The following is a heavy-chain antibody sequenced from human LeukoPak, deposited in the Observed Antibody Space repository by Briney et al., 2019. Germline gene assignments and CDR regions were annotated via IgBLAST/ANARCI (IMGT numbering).Heavy chain of an antibody. D-gene: IGHD3-10*01. CDR2: IYTSGST. Sequence: SETPSLTCTVSGGSISSYYWSWIGQPAGKGLEWIGRIYTSGSTNYNPSLKSRVTMSVDTSKNQFSLKLSSVTAADTAVYYCARDMAQEFFDYWGQGTLVTVSS. J-gene: IGHJ4*02. V-gene: IGHV4-4*07. CDR3: ARDMAQEFFDY. CDR1: GGSISSYY.